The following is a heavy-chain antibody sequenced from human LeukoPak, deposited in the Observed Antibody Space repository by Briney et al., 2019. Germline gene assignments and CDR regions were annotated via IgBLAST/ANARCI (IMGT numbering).Heavy chain of an antibody. J-gene: IGHJ4*02. D-gene: IGHD6-19*01. CDR1: GGSISSYY. Sequence: SETLSLTCTVSGGSISSYYWSWIRQPPGKGLEWIGYIYYSGSTNYNPSLKSRVTISVDTSKNQFSLKLSSVTAADTAVYYCARDGAVAGTGYFDYWGQGTLVTVSS. CDR3: ARDGAVAGTGYFDY. V-gene: IGHV4-59*12. CDR2: IYYSGST.